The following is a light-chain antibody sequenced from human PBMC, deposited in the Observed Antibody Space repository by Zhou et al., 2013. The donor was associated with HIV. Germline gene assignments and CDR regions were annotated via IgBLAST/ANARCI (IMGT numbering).Light chain of an antibody. CDR3: QQSYSTPLT. J-gene: IGKJ4*01. CDR2: SAS. Sequence: DIQMTQSPSSLSASVGDKVTITCRASQGISNSLAWYQQKPGKAPKLLLHSASTLESGVPSRFSGSGSGTENTLTISSLQPEDFATYYCQQSYSTPLTFGGGTKVEIK. CDR1: QGISNS. V-gene: IGKV1-NL1*01.